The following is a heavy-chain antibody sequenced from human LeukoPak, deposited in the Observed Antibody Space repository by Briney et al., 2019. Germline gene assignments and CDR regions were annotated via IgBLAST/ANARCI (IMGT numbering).Heavy chain of an antibody. CDR3: ARGSYFDF. V-gene: IGHV3-21*01. Sequence: PGGSLRLSCVASGFTFGTYSMNWVRQAPGKGLEWVSTISTSGLCKSTADSLKGRFTISRDFDRNSLYLQMDSLRADDTAIYYCARGSYFDFWGQGTLVTVSS. D-gene: IGHD3-10*01. CDR2: ISTSGLCK. CDR1: GFTFGTYS. J-gene: IGHJ4*02.